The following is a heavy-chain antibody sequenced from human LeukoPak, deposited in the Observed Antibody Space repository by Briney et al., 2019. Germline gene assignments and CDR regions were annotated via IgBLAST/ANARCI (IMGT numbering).Heavy chain of an antibody. D-gene: IGHD3-22*01. CDR2: ISWNSGSI. CDR3: AKDQSYDSSGYYSHDAFDI. Sequence: GGSLRLSCAASGFTFDDYAMHWVRQAPGKGLEWVSGISWNSGSIGYADSVKGRFTISRDNAKNSLYLQMNSLRAEDTALYYCAKDQSYDSSGYYSHDAFDIWGQGTMVTVSS. V-gene: IGHV3-9*01. CDR1: GFTFDDYA. J-gene: IGHJ3*02.